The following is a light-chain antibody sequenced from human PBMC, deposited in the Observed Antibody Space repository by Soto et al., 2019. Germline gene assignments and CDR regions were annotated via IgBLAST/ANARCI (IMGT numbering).Light chain of an antibody. V-gene: IGLV1-40*01. CDR1: SSDIGAGYD. CDR2: GYN. J-gene: IGLJ3*02. CDR3: QSYDTTLSGSRV. Sequence: QAVVTQPPSVSGAPGQRVTISCTGTSSDIGAGYDVHWYQQLPGTAPKLLIYGYNNRPSGVPDRFSGSKSGTSASLAITGLQAEDEADYYCQSYDTTLSGSRVFGGGTKLTVL.